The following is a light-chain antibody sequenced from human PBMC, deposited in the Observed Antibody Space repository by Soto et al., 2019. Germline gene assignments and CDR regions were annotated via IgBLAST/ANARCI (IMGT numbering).Light chain of an antibody. CDR1: NSDVGSYNL. V-gene: IGLV2-23*01. J-gene: IGLJ2*01. CDR2: EGS. Sequence: QSVLTQPASVSGSPGQSITISCTGTNSDVGSYNLVSWYQQHPGKAPKILIYEGSKRPSGVPNRFSASKSGNTASLTISGLQAEDEAHNHCCSYAGPSTHVVFGGGTKVTVL. CDR3: CSYAGPSTHVV.